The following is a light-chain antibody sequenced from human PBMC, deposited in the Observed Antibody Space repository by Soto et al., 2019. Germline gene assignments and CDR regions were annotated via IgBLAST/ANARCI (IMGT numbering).Light chain of an antibody. CDR2: AVS. V-gene: IGLV2-14*01. CDR1: SSDVGGYNY. CDR3: SSYTSSSTWV. Sequence: QSALTQPASVSGSPGQSITISCTGTSSDVGGYNYVSWYQQHPGKAPKLMIYAVSNRPSGVSNRFSGSKSGNTASLTISGRQAEDEADYYCSSYTSSSTWVFGGGTKVTVL. J-gene: IGLJ3*02.